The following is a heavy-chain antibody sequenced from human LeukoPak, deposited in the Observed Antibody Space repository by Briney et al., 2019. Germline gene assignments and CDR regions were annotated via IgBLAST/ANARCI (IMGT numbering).Heavy chain of an antibody. CDR3: ARVRSLEWFNYYGMDV. Sequence: ASVKVSCKASGYTFTSYGISWVRQAPGQGLEWMGWVSGYNGNTNYAQKLQGRVTMTTDTSTSTAYMELRSLRSDDTAVYYCARVRSLEWFNYYGMDVWGQGTTVTVSS. V-gene: IGHV1-18*01. CDR1: GYTFTSYG. D-gene: IGHD3-3*01. J-gene: IGHJ6*02. CDR2: VSGYNGNT.